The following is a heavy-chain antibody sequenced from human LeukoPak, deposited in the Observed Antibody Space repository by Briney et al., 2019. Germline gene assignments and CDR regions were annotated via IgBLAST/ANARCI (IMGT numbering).Heavy chain of an antibody. CDR3: ARVDTAMDYDAFDI. Sequence: SVKVSCKASGGTFSSYAISWVRQAPGQGLEWMGVIIPIFGTANYAQKFQGRVTITADESTSTAYMELSSLRSEDTAVYYCARVDTAMDYDAFDIWGQGTMVTVSS. CDR2: IIPIFGTA. D-gene: IGHD5-18*01. V-gene: IGHV1-69*13. CDR1: GGTFSSYA. J-gene: IGHJ3*02.